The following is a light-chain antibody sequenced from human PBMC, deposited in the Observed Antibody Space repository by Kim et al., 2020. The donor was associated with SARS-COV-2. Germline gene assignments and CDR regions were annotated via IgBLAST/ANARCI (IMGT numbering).Light chain of an antibody. J-gene: IGKJ1*01. Sequence: PGESAPLSFRARQSVSTKLAWYQQKPGQAPTLLIFGASTRATDVPDRFSGSGFGTDFTLTISSLQSEDFAVYYCQQYNNWPPMTFGQGTKVDIK. V-gene: IGKV3-15*01. CDR1: QSVSTK. CDR2: GAS. CDR3: QQYNNWPPMT.